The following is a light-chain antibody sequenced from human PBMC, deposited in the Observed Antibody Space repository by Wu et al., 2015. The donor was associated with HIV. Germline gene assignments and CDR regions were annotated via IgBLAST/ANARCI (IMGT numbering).Light chain of an antibody. Sequence: EIVMTQSPATLSVSPGERATLSCRASQSVSSNLGWYQQRPGQAPRLLIYGSSTRATGIPARFSGSGSGTEFTLTISSMRSEDFALYYCQQYNSWPLTFGGGTKVEIK. CDR3: QQYNSWPLT. J-gene: IGKJ4*02. CDR1: QSVSSN. V-gene: IGKV3-15*01. CDR2: GSS.